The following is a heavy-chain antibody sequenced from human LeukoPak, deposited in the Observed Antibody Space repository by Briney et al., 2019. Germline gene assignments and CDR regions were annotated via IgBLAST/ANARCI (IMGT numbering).Heavy chain of an antibody. D-gene: IGHD5-24*01. CDR1: GDSFSGNSTA. CDR3: ARGGQGDGYSADEAFDF. CDR2: TYYRSKWYN. Sequence: SQTLSLTCAISGDSFSGNSTAYNWIRQSPSRGLEWLGRTYYRSKWYNDYAVSVKSRITINPDTSRNQLSLQLNSVTPDDTAVYYCARGGQGDGYSADEAFDFWGQGTMVTASS. J-gene: IGHJ3*01. V-gene: IGHV6-1*01.